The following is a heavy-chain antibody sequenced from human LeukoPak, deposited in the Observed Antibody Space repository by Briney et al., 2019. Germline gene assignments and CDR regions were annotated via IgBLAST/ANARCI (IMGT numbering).Heavy chain of an antibody. CDR2: ISAQNEDT. V-gene: IGHV1-18*04. CDR3: ARRQYCSSTSCYPYYYMDD. CDR1: GYTFSDYG. D-gene: IGHD2-2*01. J-gene: IGHJ6*03. Sequence: ASVKVSCKASGYTFSDYGITWVRQAPGQGLEWMGWISAQNEDTNYAQKLQGRVTMTTDTSTSTAYMELRSLRSDDTAVYYCARRQYCSSTSCYPYYYMDDWGKGTTVTVSS.